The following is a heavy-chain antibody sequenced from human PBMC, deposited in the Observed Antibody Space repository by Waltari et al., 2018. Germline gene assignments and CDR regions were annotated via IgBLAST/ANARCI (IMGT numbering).Heavy chain of an antibody. CDR2: ISWNGENV. CDR3: ARKIRTYYVVAFDL. V-gene: IGHV3-9*01. D-gene: IGHD1-26*01. Sequence: EEQLVESGGGLVQPGRSLRLSCAASGFTFDDHAMHWFRQAPGKGLEWVSSISWNGENVAYADSVKGRYTIARDNAKKSLFLQMNSVRPEDTALYYCARKIRTYYVVAFDLWGQGTMVLVSS. CDR1: GFTFDDHA. J-gene: IGHJ3*01.